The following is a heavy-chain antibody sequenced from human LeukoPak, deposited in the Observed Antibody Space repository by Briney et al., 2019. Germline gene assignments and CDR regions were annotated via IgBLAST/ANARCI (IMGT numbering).Heavy chain of an antibody. CDR1: GVSMNNNY. D-gene: IGHD3-16*01. V-gene: IGHV4-59*12. Sequence: SETLSLTCAVSGVSMNNNYWAWIRQSPGGKLEWIGYMSFSGSATYNPSLNSRVSISVDSSRNQISLNLTSVTAADTAVYYCARAPTREGGGALFDYWGQGTLVTVSS. CDR3: ARAPTREGGGALFDY. J-gene: IGHJ4*02. CDR2: MSFSGSA.